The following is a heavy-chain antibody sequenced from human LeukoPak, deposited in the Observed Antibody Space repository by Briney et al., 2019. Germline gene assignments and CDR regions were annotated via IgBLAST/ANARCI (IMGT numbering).Heavy chain of an antibody. CDR2: IVVGSGNT. J-gene: IGHJ5*02. CDR1: GFTFTSSA. D-gene: IGHD3-22*01. Sequence: GASVKVSCKASGFTFTSSAMQWVRQARGQRLEWIGWIVVGSGNTNYAQKFQERVTITRDMSTSTAYMELSSLRSQETAVYYCAADSTMIGAWWFDTWGEGTLVTVSS. V-gene: IGHV1-58*02. CDR3: AADSTMIGAWWFDT.